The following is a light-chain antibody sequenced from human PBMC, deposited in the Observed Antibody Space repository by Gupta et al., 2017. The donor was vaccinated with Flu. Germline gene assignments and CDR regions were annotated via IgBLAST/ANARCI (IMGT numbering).Light chain of an antibody. Sequence: PALTQPASVSGSPGQSITISCTGTTSDVGGYNPVSWYQQRPGTAPKLMIYDVSNRPSGMSNRFSGSKSGNTSSLTISGLQAEDQADYYCSSYTSVSTLVVAFGGGTKLT. CDR1: TSDVGGYNP. J-gene: IGLJ2*01. CDR2: DVS. CDR3: SSYTSVSTLVVA. V-gene: IGLV2-14*01.